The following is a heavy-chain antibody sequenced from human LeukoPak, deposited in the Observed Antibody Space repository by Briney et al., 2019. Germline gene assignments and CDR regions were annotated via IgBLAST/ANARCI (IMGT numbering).Heavy chain of an antibody. V-gene: IGHV3-72*01. Sequence: GGSLRLSCAASGFTFSGFWMSWVRQAPGKGLEWVGRIRNKANSYATEYAASVKGRFTISRDDSQNSLYLQMNSLKTEDTAVYYCARSYCSSTNCYGLDYFDYWGQGTLVTVSS. CDR3: ARSYCSSTNCYGLDYFDY. J-gene: IGHJ4*02. D-gene: IGHD2-2*01. CDR2: IRNKANSYAT. CDR1: GFTFSGFW.